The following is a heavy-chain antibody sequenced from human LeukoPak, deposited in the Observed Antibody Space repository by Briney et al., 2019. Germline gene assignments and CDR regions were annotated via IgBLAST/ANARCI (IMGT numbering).Heavy chain of an antibody. CDR3: AREVAVPGVNAFDI. J-gene: IGHJ3*02. CDR2: INPNSGGT. V-gene: IGHV1-2*02. Sequence: ASVKVSCKASGYTFTGYYMHWVRQAPGQGLEWMGWINPNSGGTNYAQKFQGRVTMTRDTSISTAYMELSWLRSDDAAVYYCAREVAVPGVNAFDIWGQGTRVTVSS. CDR1: GYTFTGYY. D-gene: IGHD6-19*01.